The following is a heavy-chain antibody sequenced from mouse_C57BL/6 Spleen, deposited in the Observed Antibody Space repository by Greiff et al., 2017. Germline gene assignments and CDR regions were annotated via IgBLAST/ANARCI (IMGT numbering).Heavy chain of an antibody. CDR2: IDPSDSYT. CDR1: GYTFTSYW. D-gene: IGHD1-1*01. J-gene: IGHJ1*03. Sequence: QVQLQQPGAELVMPGASVKLSCKASGYTFTSYWMHWVKQRPGQGLEWIGEIDPSDSYTNYNQKFKGKSTLTVDKSSSTAYMQLSSLTSEDSAVYYCARTMTTVVATSWYFDVWGTGTTVTVSS. CDR3: ARTMTTVVATSWYFDV. V-gene: IGHV1-69*01.